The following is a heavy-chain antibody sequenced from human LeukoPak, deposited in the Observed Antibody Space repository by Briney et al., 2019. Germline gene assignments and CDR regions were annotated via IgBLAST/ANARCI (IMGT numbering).Heavy chain of an antibody. Sequence: ASVKVSCKASGYIFTSYGISWVRQAPGQGLEWMGWISAYNGNTNYAQKLQGRVTMTTDTSTSTAYMELRSLRSDDTAVYYCARDDYGEKLFDYWGQGTLVTVSS. V-gene: IGHV1-18*01. D-gene: IGHD4-17*01. CDR3: ARDDYGEKLFDY. J-gene: IGHJ4*02. CDR1: GYIFTSYG. CDR2: ISAYNGNT.